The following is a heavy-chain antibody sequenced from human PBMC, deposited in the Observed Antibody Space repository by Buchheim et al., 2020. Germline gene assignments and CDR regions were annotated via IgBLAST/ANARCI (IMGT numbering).Heavy chain of an antibody. Sequence: QLQLQQWGAGLLKPSETLSLTCAVYGGSFSAHYWSWIRQPPGKGLEWIGEVSHSGFTNYNPSLKSRVTTSVATSKNQFSLKLSSVTAADSAVYYCARGPPINYDGGGYYYFDYWGQGTL. D-gene: IGHD3-22*01. V-gene: IGHV4-34*01. J-gene: IGHJ4*02. CDR2: VSHSGFT. CDR1: GGSFSAHY. CDR3: ARGPPINYDGGGYYYFDY.